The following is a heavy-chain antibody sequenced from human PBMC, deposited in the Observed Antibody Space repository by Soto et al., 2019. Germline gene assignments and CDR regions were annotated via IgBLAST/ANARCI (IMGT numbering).Heavy chain of an antibody. J-gene: IGHJ6*02. CDR2: IIPIFGTA. V-gene: IGHV1-69*13. CDR3: ARGVKDITMVRGVIIPDYYYYGMDV. D-gene: IGHD3-10*01. Sequence: SVKVSCKASGGTFSSYAISWVRQAPGQGLEWMGGIIPIFGTANYAQKFQGRVTITADESTSTAYMELSSLRSEDTAVYYCARGVKDITMVRGVIIPDYYYYGMDVWGQGTTVTVSS. CDR1: GGTFSSYA.